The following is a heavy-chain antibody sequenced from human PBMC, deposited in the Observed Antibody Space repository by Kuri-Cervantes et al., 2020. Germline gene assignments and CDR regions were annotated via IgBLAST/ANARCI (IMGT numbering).Heavy chain of an antibody. J-gene: IGHJ6*02. CDR3: ARDDSSGFTRYYYYGMDV. Sequence: ASVKVSCKASGYTFTGYYMHWVRQAPGQGLEWMGWINPNSGGTNYAQKLQGRVTMTTDTSTSTAYMGLRSLRSDDTAVYYCARDDSSGFTRYYYYGMDVWGQGTTVTVSS. CDR2: INPNSGGT. D-gene: IGHD3-22*01. CDR1: GYTFTGYY. V-gene: IGHV1-2*02.